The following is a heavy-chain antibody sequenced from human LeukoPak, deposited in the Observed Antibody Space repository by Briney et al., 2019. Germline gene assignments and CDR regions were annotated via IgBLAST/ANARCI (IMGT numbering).Heavy chain of an antibody. CDR1: EFTFSSYG. Sequence: PGRSLRLTCAASEFTFSSYGMHWFRRAPGKGLEWVAVIWYDGSNKYYADSVKGRFTISRDNSKNTLYLQMNSLRAEDTAVYYCAKDARRYYYYMGVWGKGTTVTVSS. CDR2: IWYDGSNK. J-gene: IGHJ6*03. V-gene: IGHV3-33*06. D-gene: IGHD1-14*01. CDR3: AKDARRYYYYMGV.